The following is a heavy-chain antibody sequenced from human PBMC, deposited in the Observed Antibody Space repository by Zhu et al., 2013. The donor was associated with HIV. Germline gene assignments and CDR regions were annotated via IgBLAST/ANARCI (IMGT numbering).Heavy chain of an antibody. CDR1: GSSISNGFF. Sequence: QVQLQESGPRLVKPSETLSLTCTVSGSSISNGFFWGWIRQSPGKGLEWIGSIHQGGNTQYNPTLESRVTISLDTSKNEFSLKLSAVTAADTAMYYCAKVVGATLRFISWGQGTLVTVSS. CDR2: IHQGGNT. D-gene: IGHD1-26*01. J-gene: IGHJ5*02. CDR3: AKVVGATLRFIS. V-gene: IGHV4-38-2*02.